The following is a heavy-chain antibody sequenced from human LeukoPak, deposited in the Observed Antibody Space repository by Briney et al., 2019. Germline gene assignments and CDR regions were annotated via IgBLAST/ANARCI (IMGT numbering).Heavy chain of an antibody. CDR2: INHSGST. J-gene: IGHJ4*02. CDR3: ARWVVRSSSFYYFDY. Sequence: PSETLSLTCAVYGGSFSVYYWSWIRQPPGKGLEWIGEINHSGSTNYNPSLKSRVTISVDTSKNQFSLKLSSVTAADTAVYYCARWVVRSSSFYYFDYWGQGTLVTVSS. V-gene: IGHV4-34*01. CDR1: GGSFSVYY. D-gene: IGHD6-13*01.